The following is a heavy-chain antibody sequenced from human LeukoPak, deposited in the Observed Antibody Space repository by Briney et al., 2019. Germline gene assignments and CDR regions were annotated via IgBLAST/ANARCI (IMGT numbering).Heavy chain of an antibody. CDR3: ARGKADYYASGGYRYYNYYYMDV. D-gene: IGHD3-22*01. CDR2: ISGSGGST. J-gene: IGHJ6*03. CDR1: GFTFSSYG. V-gene: IGHV3-23*01. Sequence: GGSLRLSCAASGFTFSSYGMSWVRQAPGKGLEWVSAISGSGGSTYYADSVKGRFTISRDNSKNTLYLQMNSLRAEDTAVYYCARGKADYYASGGYRYYNYYYMDVWGKGTTVTVSS.